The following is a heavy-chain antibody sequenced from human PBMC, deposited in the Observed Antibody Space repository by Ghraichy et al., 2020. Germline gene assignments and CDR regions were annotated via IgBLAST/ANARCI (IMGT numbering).Heavy chain of an antibody. CDR1: GFTFSSYG. V-gene: IGHV3-33*01. Sequence: SLRLSCAASGFTFSSYGMHWVRQAPGKGLEWVAVIWYDGSNKYYADSVKGRFTISRDNSKNTLYLQMNSLRAEDTAVYYCARSLDYYDSSGYNGFDYWGQGTLVTVSS. CDR3: ARSLDYYDSSGYNGFDY. D-gene: IGHD3-22*01. CDR2: IWYDGSNK. J-gene: IGHJ4*02.